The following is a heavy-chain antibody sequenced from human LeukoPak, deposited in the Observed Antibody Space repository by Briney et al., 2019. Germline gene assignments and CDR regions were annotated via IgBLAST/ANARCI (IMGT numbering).Heavy chain of an antibody. CDR1: GYTLTSYY. CDR3: ARRGQGDYFDY. CDR2: INPSGGST. J-gene: IGHJ4*02. Sequence: ASVKVSCKASGYTLTSYYMHRVRQATGQWLEWMGMINPSGGSTSYAQKFQGRVTMTRDTSTSTVYMELSSLRSEDTAVYYCARRGQGDYFDYWGQGTLVTVSS. V-gene: IGHV1-46*01.